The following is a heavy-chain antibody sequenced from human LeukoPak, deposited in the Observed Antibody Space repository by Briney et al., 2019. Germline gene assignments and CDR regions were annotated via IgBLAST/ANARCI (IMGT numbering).Heavy chain of an antibody. CDR2: ISAGGGST. Sequence: GGSLRLSCAASGFTFSSYAMSWVRQAPGKGLEWVSSISAGGGSTYYADSVKGPFTISRDNSKNTLYLQMNSLRAEDTAVYYCARGTYASGSPARYFDLWGRGTLATVSS. V-gene: IGHV3-23*01. CDR3: ARGTYASGSPARYFDL. J-gene: IGHJ2*01. D-gene: IGHD3-10*01. CDR1: GFTFSSYA.